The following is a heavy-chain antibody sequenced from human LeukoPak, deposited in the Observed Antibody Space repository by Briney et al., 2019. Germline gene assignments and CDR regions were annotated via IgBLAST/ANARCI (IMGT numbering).Heavy chain of an antibody. CDR1: GGSISSGSYY. CDR2: IYTSGST. D-gene: IGHD3-22*01. Sequence: SQTLSLTCTVSGGSISSGSYYWSWIRQPAGKGLEWIGRIYTSGSTNYNSSLKSRVTISVDTSKNQFSLKLSSVTAADTAVYYCASGYYYDSSGYYNLDIWGQGTMVTVSS. CDR3: ASGYYYDSSGYYNLDI. V-gene: IGHV4-61*02. J-gene: IGHJ3*02.